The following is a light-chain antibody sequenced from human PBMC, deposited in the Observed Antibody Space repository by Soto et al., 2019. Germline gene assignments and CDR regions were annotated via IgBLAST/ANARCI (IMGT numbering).Light chain of an antibody. J-gene: IGKJ4*01. Sequence: EIVFTQSPATLSFSPGERATLSCRASQSVDKYLVWYQQKPGQAPRLLIYDASSRATGIPARFSGSGSGTDFSLTITSLEPEDFAVYYCQQRTNWPLTFGGGTKVEIK. CDR1: QSVDKY. V-gene: IGKV3-11*01. CDR2: DAS. CDR3: QQRTNWPLT.